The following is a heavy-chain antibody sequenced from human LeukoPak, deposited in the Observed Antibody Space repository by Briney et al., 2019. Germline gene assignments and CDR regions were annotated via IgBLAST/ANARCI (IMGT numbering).Heavy chain of an antibody. V-gene: IGHV1-2*02. CDR2: INPNSGGT. D-gene: IGHD1-1*01. CDR1: GYTFTGYY. Sequence: ASVKVSCKASGYTFTGYYMHWVRQAPGQGLEWMGWINPNSGGTNYAQKFQGRVTMTRDTSISTAYMEPSRLRSDDTAVYYCARDPTTGTKVFDYWGQGTLVTVSS. J-gene: IGHJ4*02. CDR3: ARDPTTGTKVFDY.